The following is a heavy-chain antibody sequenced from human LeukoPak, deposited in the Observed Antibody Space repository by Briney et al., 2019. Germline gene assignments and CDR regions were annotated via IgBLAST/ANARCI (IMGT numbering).Heavy chain of an antibody. V-gene: IGHV3-23*01. CDR1: GFTFSSYA. Sequence: GGSLRLSCAASGFTFSSYAMSWVRQAPGKGLEWVSAISGSGGSTYYADSVKGRFTISRDNSKNTLYLQMNSLRAEDAAVYYCAKGGFMTTDFDPWGQGTLVTVSS. CDR3: AKGGFMTTDFDP. J-gene: IGHJ5*02. D-gene: IGHD4-11*01. CDR2: ISGSGGST.